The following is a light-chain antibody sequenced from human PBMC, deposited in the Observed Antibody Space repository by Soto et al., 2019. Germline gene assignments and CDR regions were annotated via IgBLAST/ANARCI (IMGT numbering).Light chain of an antibody. V-gene: IGKV1-39*01. CDR3: QQRYSTPS. CDR2: AAS. CDR1: QSISSY. Sequence: DIQMTQSPSSLSASAGDRVTITCRASQSISSYLNWYQQKPGKAPKLLIYAASSLQSGVPSRFSGSGSGTDFTLTISSLQREDSATYYCQQRYSTPSFGQGTKLEIK. J-gene: IGKJ2*01.